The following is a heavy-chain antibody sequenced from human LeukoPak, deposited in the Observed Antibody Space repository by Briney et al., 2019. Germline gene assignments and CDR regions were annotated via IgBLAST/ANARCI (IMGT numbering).Heavy chain of an antibody. J-gene: IGHJ4*02. CDR1: GGTFSSYA. CDR3: ARDDDCGGDCPLDY. Sequence: SVKVSCKASGGTFSSYATSWVRQAPGQGLEWMGGIIPIFGTANYAQKFQGRVTITTDESTSTAYMELSSLRSEDTAVYYCARDDDCGGDCPLDYWGQGTLVTVSS. CDR2: IIPIFGTA. D-gene: IGHD2-21*02. V-gene: IGHV1-69*05.